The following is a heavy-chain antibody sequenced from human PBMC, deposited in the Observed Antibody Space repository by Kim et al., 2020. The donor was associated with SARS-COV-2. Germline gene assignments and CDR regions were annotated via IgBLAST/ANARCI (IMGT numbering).Heavy chain of an antibody. V-gene: IGHV3-49*04. D-gene: IGHD3-22*01. CDR3: TREPRDGYYDSSGYYLSGWPEDAFDI. J-gene: IGHJ3*02. CDR2: IRSKAYGGTT. CDR1: GFTFGDYA. Sequence: GGSLRLSCTASGFTFGDYAMSWVRQAPGKGLEWVGFIRSKAYGGTTEYAASVKGRFTISRDDSKSIAYLQMNSLKTEDTAVYYCTREPRDGYYDSSGYYLSGWPEDAFDIWGQGTMVTVSS.